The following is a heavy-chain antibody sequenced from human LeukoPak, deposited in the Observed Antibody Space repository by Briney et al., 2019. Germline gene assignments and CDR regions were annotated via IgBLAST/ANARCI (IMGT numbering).Heavy chain of an antibody. D-gene: IGHD1-26*01. J-gene: IGHJ4*02. CDR3: ALNPGGIVGATYFDY. V-gene: IGHV3-21*01. Sequence: GGSLRLSCAASGFTFSSYGMHWVRQAPGKGLEWVSSISSSSTYIYYADSVKGRFTISRDNAKNSLYLQMNSLRAEDTAVYNCALNPGGIVGATYFDYWGQGTLVTVSS. CDR2: ISSSSTYI. CDR1: GFTFSSYG.